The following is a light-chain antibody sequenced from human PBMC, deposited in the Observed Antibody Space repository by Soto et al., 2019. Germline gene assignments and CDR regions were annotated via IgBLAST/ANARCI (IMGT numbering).Light chain of an antibody. CDR3: GTWDGSLSAGV. CDR1: SSNIGNNY. CDR2: DNS. Sequence: QSVLTQPPSVSAAPGQKVTISCSGSSSNIGNNYVSWYQQLPGTAPKLLIYDNSKRPSGIPDRFSGSKSGTSATLGITGLQTGDEADYYCGTWDGSLSAGVFGEGTKLTVL. J-gene: IGLJ2*01. V-gene: IGLV1-51*01.